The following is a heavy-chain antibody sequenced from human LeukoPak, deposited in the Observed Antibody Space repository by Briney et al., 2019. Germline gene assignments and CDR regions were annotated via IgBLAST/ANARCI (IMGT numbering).Heavy chain of an antibody. J-gene: IGHJ5*02. CDR1: GYSFTSYF. Sequence: GESLKISCKTSGYSFTSYFISWVRQMPGKGLEWMGRIDPSDSYTNYSPSFQGHVTISADKSISTVYLQWISLEASDTAMYYCARHPGFSSGRNWFDPWGQGTLVTVSS. CDR3: ARHPGFSSGRNWFDP. CDR2: IDPSDSYT. D-gene: IGHD6-19*01. V-gene: IGHV5-10-1*01.